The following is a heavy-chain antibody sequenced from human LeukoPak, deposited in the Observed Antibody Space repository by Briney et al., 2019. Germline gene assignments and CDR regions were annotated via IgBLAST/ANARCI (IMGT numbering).Heavy chain of an antibody. Sequence: PGRSLRLSCAASGFTFSSYGMHWVRQAPGKGLEWVAVISYDGSNKYYADSVKGRFIISRDNSKNTPYLQMNSLRAEDTAVYYCAKDLYDYWGQGTLVTVSS. CDR2: ISYDGSNK. J-gene: IGHJ4*02. V-gene: IGHV3-30*18. CDR3: AKDLYDY. CDR1: GFTFSSYG.